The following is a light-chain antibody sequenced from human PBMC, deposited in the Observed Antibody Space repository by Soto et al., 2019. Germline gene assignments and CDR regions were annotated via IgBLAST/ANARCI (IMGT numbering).Light chain of an antibody. CDR1: QTIDTW. J-gene: IGKJ1*01. CDR3: QHYNSYSEA. V-gene: IGKV1-5*03. CDR2: KAS. Sequence: QSPSTLFASVGDRVTITCRASQTIDTWLAWYQQKAGKAPKLLIHKASNLESGVPSRFSGSGSGREFTLTIRSLQPDDFATYYCQHYNSYSEAFGQGTKVDIK.